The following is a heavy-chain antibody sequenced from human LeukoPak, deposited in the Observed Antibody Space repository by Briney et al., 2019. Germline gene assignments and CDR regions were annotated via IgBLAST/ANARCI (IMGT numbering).Heavy chain of an antibody. Sequence: GGSLRLSCAASGFTFSSYSINWVRQAPGKGLEWVSSISSSSDYIYYADSVKGRFTISRDNSKNTLYLQMNSLRAEDTAVYYCARPYYYDSSGYPSDYWGQGTLVTVSS. CDR1: GFTFSSYS. D-gene: IGHD3-22*01. V-gene: IGHV3-21*04. CDR2: ISSSSDYI. J-gene: IGHJ4*02. CDR3: ARPYYYDSSGYPSDY.